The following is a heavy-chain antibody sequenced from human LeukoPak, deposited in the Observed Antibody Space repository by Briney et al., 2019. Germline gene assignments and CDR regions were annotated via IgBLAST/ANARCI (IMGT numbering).Heavy chain of an antibody. CDR2: INHSGST. Sequence: SETLSLTCAVYGGSFSGYYWSWIRQPPGKGLEWIGEINHSGSTNYNPSLKSRVTISVDTSKNQFSLKLSSVTVADTAVYYCARGFSGVTAFDIWGQGTMVTVPS. CDR1: GGSFSGYY. D-gene: IGHD3-10*01. CDR3: ARGFSGVTAFDI. J-gene: IGHJ3*02. V-gene: IGHV4-34*01.